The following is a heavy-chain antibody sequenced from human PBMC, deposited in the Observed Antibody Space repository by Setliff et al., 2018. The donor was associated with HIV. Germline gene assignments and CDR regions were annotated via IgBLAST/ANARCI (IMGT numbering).Heavy chain of an antibody. D-gene: IGHD3-3*01. CDR3: VRGVQSPPHYSYYYMDA. CDR2: IIPILGVA. V-gene: IGHV1-69*02. CDR1: RSTFNSHT. Sequence: AASVKVSCKASRSTFNSHTINWVRQAPGQGLDWMGRIIPILGVANYAQRFQGKVTITADKSTSTAYMELTSLRFDDTAMYYCVRGVQSPPHYSYYYMDAWGEGTMVTVSS. J-gene: IGHJ6*03.